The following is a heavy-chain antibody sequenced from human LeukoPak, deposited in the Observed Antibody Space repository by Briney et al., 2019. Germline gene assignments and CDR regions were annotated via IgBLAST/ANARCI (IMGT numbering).Heavy chain of an antibody. D-gene: IGHD3-22*01. CDR1: GFTFSSYA. V-gene: IGHV3-23*01. J-gene: IGHJ4*02. Sequence: GGSLRHSCAASGFTFSSYAMSWVRQAPGKGLEWVSAISGSGDATFYADSVKGRFTFSRDNSRNTLYLQMNSLRAEDTAVYYCAKVKDISGYQNFDYWGQGTLVTVSS. CDR2: ISGSGDAT. CDR3: AKVKDISGYQNFDY.